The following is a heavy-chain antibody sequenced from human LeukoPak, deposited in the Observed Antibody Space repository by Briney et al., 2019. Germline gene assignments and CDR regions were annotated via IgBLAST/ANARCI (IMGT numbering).Heavy chain of an antibody. CDR3: AFPPGYCGNDCSFDH. J-gene: IGHJ4*02. Sequence: GESLQISCEGSGSSFSNYWIGWVRQLPGKGLEWMGIIYPGDYGTRYSPSFQGLVTISVDKSISTAYLQWSSLKASDTAMYYCAFPPGYCGNDCSFDHWGQGTLVTVSS. CDR2: IYPGDYGT. V-gene: IGHV5-51*01. CDR1: GSSFSNYW. D-gene: IGHD2-21*02.